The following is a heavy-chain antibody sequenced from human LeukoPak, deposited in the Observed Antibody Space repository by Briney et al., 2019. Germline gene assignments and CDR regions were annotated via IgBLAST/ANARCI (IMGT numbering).Heavy chain of an antibody. CDR3: ARGLRGRVAGTFFDY. V-gene: IGHV4-34*01. Sequence: SETLSLTCAVYGGSFSGYYWSWIRQPPGKGLEWIGEINHSGSTNYNPSLKSRVTISVDTSKNQFSLKLSSVTAADTAVYYCARGLRGRVAGTFFDYWGQGTLVTVSS. D-gene: IGHD6-19*01. J-gene: IGHJ4*02. CDR1: GGSFSGYY. CDR2: INHSGST.